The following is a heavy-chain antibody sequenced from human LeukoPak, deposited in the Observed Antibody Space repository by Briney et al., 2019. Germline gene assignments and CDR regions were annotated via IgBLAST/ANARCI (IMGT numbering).Heavy chain of an antibody. CDR3: ARGLYSGSYNHAEYFQH. D-gene: IGHD1-26*01. CDR2: IYYSGST. J-gene: IGHJ1*01. CDR1: GYSISSGSY. Sequence: SETLSLTCTVSGYSISSGSYWGWIRQPPGKGLEWIGSIYYSGSTHYNPSLKSRVTISLDTSKNQFSLKLSSVTAADTAVYYCARGLYSGSYNHAEYFQHWGQGTLVTVSS. V-gene: IGHV4-38-2*02.